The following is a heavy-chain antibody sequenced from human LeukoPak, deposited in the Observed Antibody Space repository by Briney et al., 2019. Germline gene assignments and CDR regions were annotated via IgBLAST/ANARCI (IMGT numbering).Heavy chain of an antibody. Sequence: GGSLRLSCEASGFSFDTFWMSWVRQAPGKGLEWVSGISGSGGSIYYADSVKGRFTISRDNSKNTLYLQMNSLRAEDTAVYYCAKSGLNRFDYWGQGTLVTVSS. CDR1: GFSFDTFW. J-gene: IGHJ4*02. CDR2: ISGSGGSI. V-gene: IGHV3-23*01. D-gene: IGHD2-15*01. CDR3: AKSGLNRFDY.